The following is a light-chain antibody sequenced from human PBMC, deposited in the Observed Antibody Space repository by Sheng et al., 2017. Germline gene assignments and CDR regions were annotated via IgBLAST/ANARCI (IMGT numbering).Light chain of an antibody. Sequence: DIYLTQSPSSLSASVGDRVTITCRSSQRIYKSLNWYQQKPGKAPKLLIYAASSLQSGVPSRFSGSGSGTDFTLTISSLQPEDFATYYCQQSYSTPFGGGTKVEIK. V-gene: IGKV1-39*01. J-gene: IGKJ4*01. CDR2: AAS. CDR3: QQSYSTP. CDR1: QRIYKS.